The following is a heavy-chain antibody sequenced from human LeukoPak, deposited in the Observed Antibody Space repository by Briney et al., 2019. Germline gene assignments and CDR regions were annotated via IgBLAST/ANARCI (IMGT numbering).Heavy chain of an antibody. J-gene: IGHJ6*02. Sequence: GASVNVSCTASGYTFTNYYMHWVRQAPGQGLEWMGIINPSDVSTSYAQNFQGRVTMARDTSTSTAYMELSSLRSEDTAVYYCVSTYCGGDCYSDYYYYGMDVWGQGTTVTVSS. CDR3: VSTYCGGDCYSDYYYYGMDV. CDR1: GYTFTNYY. CDR2: INPSDVST. V-gene: IGHV1-46*01. D-gene: IGHD2-21*02.